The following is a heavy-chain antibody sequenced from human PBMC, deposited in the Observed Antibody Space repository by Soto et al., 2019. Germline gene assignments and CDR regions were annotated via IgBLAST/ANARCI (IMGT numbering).Heavy chain of an antibody. V-gene: IGHV1-69*01. CDR3: ARSGGTYYFDH. CDR2: FVPMFSSS. J-gene: IGHJ4*02. CDR1: GTTFSTHG. Sequence: QVQLVQSGAEVRKPGSSVNVSCKASGTTFSTHGIHWVRQAPGQGLEWMGGFVPMFSSSNYAQKFQSRLTIVADESTNSAYMELSSLRADDSAIYYCARSGGTYYFDHWGQGTLVTVSS. D-gene: IGHD1-1*01.